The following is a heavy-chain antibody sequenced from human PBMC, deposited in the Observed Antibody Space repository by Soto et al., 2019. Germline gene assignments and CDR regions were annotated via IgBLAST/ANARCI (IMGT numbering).Heavy chain of an antibody. CDR3: ARVSGPYYYGLDV. J-gene: IGHJ6*02. CDR2: TYYSGTT. Sequence: QVQLQESGPGLVKPSQTLSLTCTVSGVSISNSDYWWSWSRQSPGKGLEWIGNTYYSGTTNYNPSLKSRATISLDTSKNKFSLKMRSVPAADTAVYYGARVSGPYYYGLDVWGQGTTVTVSS. D-gene: IGHD3-3*01. V-gene: IGHV4-30-4*01. CDR1: GVSISNSDYW.